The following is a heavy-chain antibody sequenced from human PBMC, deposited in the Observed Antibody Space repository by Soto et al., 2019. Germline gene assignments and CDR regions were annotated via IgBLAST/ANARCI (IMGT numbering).Heavy chain of an antibody. V-gene: IGHV3-9*01. CDR1: GGTFDDYA. CDR3: AKDSNNWNQRGYMDV. CDR2: ISWNSGSI. D-gene: IGHD1-20*01. J-gene: IGHJ6*03. Sequence: SLRLSCAAAGGTFDDYAMHWVRQAPGKGLEWVSGISWNSGSIGYADSVKGRFTISRDNAKNSLYLQMNSLRAEDTALYYCAKDSNNWNQRGYMDVWGKGTTVTVSS.